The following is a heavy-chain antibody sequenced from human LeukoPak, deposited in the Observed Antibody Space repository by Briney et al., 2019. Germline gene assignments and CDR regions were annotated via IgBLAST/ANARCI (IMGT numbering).Heavy chain of an antibody. CDR2: IYYRGGT. CDR3: ARGSLYSSGRGWYFDL. J-gene: IGHJ2*01. V-gene: IGHV4-61*05. D-gene: IGHD6-19*01. CDR1: GGSISSSSYY. Sequence: SETLSLTCTVSGGSISSSSYYWGWIRQPPGKGLEWIGYIYYRGGTNYNSSLKSRVTISVDTSNNQFSLKLTSVTAADTAMYYCARGSLYSSGRGWYFDLWGRGTLVTVSS.